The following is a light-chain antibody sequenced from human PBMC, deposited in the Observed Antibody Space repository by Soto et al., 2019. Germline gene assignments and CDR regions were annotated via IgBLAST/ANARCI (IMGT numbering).Light chain of an antibody. J-gene: IGKJ5*01. CDR3: QQYDKWPPVT. V-gene: IGKV3-15*01. CDR2: GAS. Sequence: EIVMTQSPDTLSVSPGERATLSCRASQSISTNVAWYQQKPGQAPRLLISGASTRGTGIPARFSGSGSGTEFTLTISSRQSEDLAVYYCQQYDKWPPVTFGQGTRLEIK. CDR1: QSISTN.